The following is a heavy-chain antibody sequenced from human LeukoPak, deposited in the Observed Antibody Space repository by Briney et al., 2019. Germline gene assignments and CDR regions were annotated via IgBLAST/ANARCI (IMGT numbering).Heavy chain of an antibody. CDR1: GFAFSNYW. V-gene: IGHV3-74*01. D-gene: IGHD2-2*01. J-gene: IGHJ4*02. Sequence: GGSLRLSCAASGFAFSNYWMHWVRQAPGKGLVWVSRISSDESSTTYADSVKGRFTISRDNAKNTLYLKMNTLRAEDTAIYFCARGGFTGTSCPYFDYWGQGTLVTVSS. CDR3: ARGGFTGTSCPYFDY. CDR2: ISSDESST.